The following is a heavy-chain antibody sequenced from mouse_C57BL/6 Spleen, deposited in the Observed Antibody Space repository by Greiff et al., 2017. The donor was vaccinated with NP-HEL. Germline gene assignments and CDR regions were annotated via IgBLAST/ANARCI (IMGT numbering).Heavy chain of an antibody. CDR3: ERVGYDEAMDY. J-gene: IGHJ4*01. CDR2: ISDGGSYT. Sequence: EVKLVESGGGLVKPGGSLKLSCAASGFTFSSYAMSWVRQTPEKRLEWVATISDGGSYTYYPDNVKGRFTISRDNAKNNLYLQMSHLNSEDTAMYYCERVGYDEAMDYWGQGTSVTVSS. CDR1: GFTFSSYA. D-gene: IGHD2-2*01. V-gene: IGHV5-4*03.